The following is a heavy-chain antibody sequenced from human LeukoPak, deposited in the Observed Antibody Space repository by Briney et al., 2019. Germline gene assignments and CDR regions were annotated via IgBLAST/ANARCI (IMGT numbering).Heavy chain of an antibody. CDR1: GFTFSDYY. V-gene: IGHV3-11*01. Sequence: PGGSLRLSCAASGFTFSDYYMSWICQAPGKGLEWVSYISSSGSTIYYADSVKGRFTISRDNAKNSLYLQMNSLRAEDTAVYYCARDSGIAARPVDYWGQGTLVTVSS. CDR2: ISSSGSTI. J-gene: IGHJ4*02. D-gene: IGHD6-6*01. CDR3: ARDSGIAARPVDY.